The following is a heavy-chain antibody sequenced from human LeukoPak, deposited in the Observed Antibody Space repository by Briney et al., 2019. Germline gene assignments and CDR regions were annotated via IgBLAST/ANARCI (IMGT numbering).Heavy chain of an antibody. CDR1: GFTFSSYS. CDR3: ARGGRSSSGSGDY. Sequence: PGGSLRLSCAASGFTFSSYSMNWVRQAPGKGLEWVSSISSSSSYIYYADSVKGRFTISRDNAKNLLYLQMNSLRAEDTAVYYCARGGRSSSGSGDYWGQGTLVTVSS. V-gene: IGHV3-21*01. CDR2: ISSSSSYI. J-gene: IGHJ4*02. D-gene: IGHD6-6*01.